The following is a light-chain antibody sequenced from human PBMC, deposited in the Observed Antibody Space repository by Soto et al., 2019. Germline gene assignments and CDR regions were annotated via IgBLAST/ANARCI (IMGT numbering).Light chain of an antibody. CDR2: LNSDGSH. CDR3: QTWGTGIVV. CDR1: SGHSSYA. Sequence: QLVLTQPPSASASLGASVKLTCTLSSGHSSYAIAWHQQQPEKGPRYLMKLNSDGSHKQGDGIPDRFSGSSSGTERYLTISSLQSEDEADYYCQTWGTGIVVFGGGTKLTVL. J-gene: IGLJ2*01. V-gene: IGLV4-69*01.